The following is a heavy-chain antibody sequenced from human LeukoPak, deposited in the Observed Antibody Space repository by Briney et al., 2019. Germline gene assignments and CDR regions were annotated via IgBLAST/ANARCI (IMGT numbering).Heavy chain of an antibody. V-gene: IGHV1-2*02. CDR1: GYTFTGYY. J-gene: IGHJ4*02. CDR3: ARVGVYYGSGSQY. CDR2: INPNSGGT. D-gene: IGHD3-10*01. Sequence: GASVKVSCKASGYTFTGYYMHWVRQAPGQGLEWMGWINPNSGGTNYAQKFQGRVTMTRDTSISTAYMELSRLRSDDTAVYYCARVGVYYGSGSQYWGQGTLVTVSS.